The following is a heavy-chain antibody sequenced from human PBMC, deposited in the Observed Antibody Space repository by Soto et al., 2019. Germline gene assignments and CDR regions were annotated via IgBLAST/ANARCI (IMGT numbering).Heavy chain of an antibody. D-gene: IGHD2-2*01. Sequence: EVQVVESGGGLVQPGGSLRLSCAASGFTFSNHWMTWVRQAPGKGLEWVANIKQDGSERYYVDSVKGRFTLSRDNAKNSLYLQMTRLRAEDTAVYYCARDSAYCRSTSCYLSYYYYMDVWGKGTTVTVSS. CDR2: IKQDGSER. V-gene: IGHV3-7*01. CDR1: GFTFSNHW. CDR3: ARDSAYCRSTSCYLSYYYYMDV. J-gene: IGHJ6*03.